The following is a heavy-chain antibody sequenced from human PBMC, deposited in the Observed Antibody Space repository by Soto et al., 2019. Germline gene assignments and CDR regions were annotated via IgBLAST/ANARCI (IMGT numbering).Heavy chain of an antibody. CDR1: GGTFSSYA. CDR3: ARDFGYGGNSGSREVDP. D-gene: IGHD4-17*01. V-gene: IGHV1-69*12. Sequence: QVQLVQSGAEVKKPGSSVKVSCKASGGTFSSYAISWVRQAPGQGLEWMGGIIPIFGTANYAQKFQGRVTITADESTSTAYIELRSLRPEDTAVYYCARDFGYGGNSGSREVDPWGQGTLVTVSS. J-gene: IGHJ5*02. CDR2: IIPIFGTA.